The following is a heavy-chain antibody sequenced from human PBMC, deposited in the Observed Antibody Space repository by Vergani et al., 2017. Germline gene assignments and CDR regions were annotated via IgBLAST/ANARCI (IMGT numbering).Heavy chain of an antibody. CDR3: ARDSFPYSSSPGD. CDR2: IKQDGSEK. D-gene: IGHD6-13*01. Sequence: EVQLVGSGGGLVQPGGSLRLSCAASGFTFSSYWMSWVRQAPGKGLEWVANIKQDGSEKYYVDSVKGRFTISRDNAKNSLYLQMNSLRAEDTAVYYCARDSFPYSSSPGDWGQGTLVTVSS. J-gene: IGHJ4*02. CDR1: GFTFSSYW. V-gene: IGHV3-7*01.